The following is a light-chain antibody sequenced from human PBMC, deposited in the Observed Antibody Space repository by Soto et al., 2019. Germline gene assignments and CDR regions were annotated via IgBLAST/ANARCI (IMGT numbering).Light chain of an antibody. CDR3: QQSYSTPIT. J-gene: IGKJ5*01. CDR1: QSISGY. V-gene: IGKV1-39*01. CDR2: AAS. Sequence: DIQMTQSPSSLSASLGDRVTITCRASQSISGYLNWYQQKPGKAPNLLIYAASSLQSGVPSRFSGSGSGTDFTLTINSLHPEDFATYYCQQSYSTPITFGQGTRLEIK.